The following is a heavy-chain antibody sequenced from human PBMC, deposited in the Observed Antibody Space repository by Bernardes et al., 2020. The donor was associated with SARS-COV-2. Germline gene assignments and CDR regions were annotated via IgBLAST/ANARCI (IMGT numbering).Heavy chain of an antibody. D-gene: IGHD5-18*01. Sequence: GGSLRLSCAASGFSFSRYWMSWVRQAPGKGLEWLANTKEDGSEKYYVDSVKGRFTISRDNAKNLLYLQMNSLRAEDTAVYYCARTWIQLWPSDYWGQGTLVTVSS. V-gene: IGHV3-7*03. J-gene: IGHJ4*02. CDR1: GFSFSRYW. CDR3: ARTWIQLWPSDY. CDR2: TKEDGSEK.